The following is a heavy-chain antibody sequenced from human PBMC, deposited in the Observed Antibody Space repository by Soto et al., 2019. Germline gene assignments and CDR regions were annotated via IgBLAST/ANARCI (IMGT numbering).Heavy chain of an antibody. Sequence: GGSLRLSCAASGFTFSSYGMHWVRQAPGKGLEWVAVISYDGSNKYYADSLKGRFTISRDNSKNTLYLQMNSLRAEDTAVYYCAKGISSSWSYYYYYYGMDVWGQGTTVTVSS. V-gene: IGHV3-30*18. CDR2: ISYDGSNK. J-gene: IGHJ6*02. CDR3: AKGISSSWSYYYYYYGMDV. D-gene: IGHD6-13*01. CDR1: GFTFSSYG.